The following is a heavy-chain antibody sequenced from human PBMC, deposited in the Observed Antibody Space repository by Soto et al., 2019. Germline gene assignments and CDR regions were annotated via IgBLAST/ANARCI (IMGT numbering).Heavy chain of an antibody. D-gene: IGHD6-19*01. CDR1: GFTFSTYS. J-gene: IGHJ4*02. CDR2: ISSSSTI. V-gene: IGHV3-48*01. CDR3: ARERGSGWTFDY. Sequence: PGGSLRLFCAASGFTFSTYSMNWVRQAPGKGLEWVSSISSSSTIYYADSVKGRFTISRDNAQNSLYLQMHSLRAEDTAVYYCARERGSGWTFDYWGQGTLVTVSS.